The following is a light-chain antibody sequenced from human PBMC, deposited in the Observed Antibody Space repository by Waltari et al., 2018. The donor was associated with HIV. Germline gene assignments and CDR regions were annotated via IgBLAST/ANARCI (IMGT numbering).Light chain of an antibody. J-gene: IGLJ2*01. V-gene: IGLV3-19*01. CDR3: NSRDTSGDHVI. CDR1: RLRSYG. CDR2: GKT. Sequence: SELTQAPAVSVALGQTVRITCRGDRLRSYGARWNQLQPGQAPLLVIYGKTHRPSGIPDRFSGSSSGNTASLTIAGAQADDEADYFCNSRDTSGDHVIFGGGTKLTVL.